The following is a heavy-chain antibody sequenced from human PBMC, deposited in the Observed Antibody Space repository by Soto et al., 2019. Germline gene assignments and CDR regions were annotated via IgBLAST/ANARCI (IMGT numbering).Heavy chain of an antibody. CDR2: IHVTGYT. D-gene: IGHD1-26*01. V-gene: IGHV4-30-2*01. Sequence: SETLSLTCTVSGASITSGSYSWSWIRQAPGKGLEWIGNIHVTGYTAFSPSLKRRVTMSVDTSKNQFSLNVNSVTAADTAVYFCARGGALRPNGHVPLDFWGQGTLVTVSS. J-gene: IGHJ4*02. CDR3: ARGGALRPNGHVPLDF. CDR1: GASITSGSYS.